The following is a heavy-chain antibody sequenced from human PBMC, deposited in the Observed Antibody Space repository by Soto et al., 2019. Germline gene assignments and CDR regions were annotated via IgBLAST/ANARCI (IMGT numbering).Heavy chain of an antibody. CDR3: AKEVGDGYSYGPAHQNFDY. D-gene: IGHD5-18*01. Sequence: GGSLRLSCAASGFTFSSYAMSWVRQAPGKGLEWVSAISGSGGSTYYADSVKGRFTISRDNSKNTLYLQMNSLRAEDTAVYYCAKEVGDGYSYGPAHQNFDYWGQGTLVTVSS. J-gene: IGHJ4*02. CDR2: ISGSGGST. V-gene: IGHV3-23*01. CDR1: GFTFSSYA.